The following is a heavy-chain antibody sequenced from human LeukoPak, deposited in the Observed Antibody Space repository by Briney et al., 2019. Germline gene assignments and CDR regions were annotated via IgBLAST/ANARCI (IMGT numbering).Heavy chain of an antibody. CDR3: ARGDSSGYYTDAFDM. D-gene: IGHD3-22*01. J-gene: IGHJ3*02. V-gene: IGHV1-2*02. CDR1: GYTFPGYY. Sequence: ASVKVSCKASGYTFPGYYMHWVRQAPGQGLEWMGWINPNSGGTNYAQKFQGRFTMTRDTSISQAYMELSRLRSDDTAVYYCARGDSSGYYTDAFDMWGQGTMVTVSS. CDR2: INPNSGGT.